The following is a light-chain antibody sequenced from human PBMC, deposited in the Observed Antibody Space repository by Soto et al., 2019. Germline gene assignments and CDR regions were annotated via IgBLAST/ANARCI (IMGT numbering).Light chain of an antibody. CDR1: QSIGSK. CDR3: QQYFYWPWT. J-gene: IGKJ1*01. Sequence: EIVMTQSPATLSVSPGERATLSCRASQSIGSKLAWYQQKPGQAPRLLIYGASTRATGFPARFSGSGSGTDFTLTISSLQSEDFAVYSCQQYFYWPWTFGQGTEVEVE. CDR2: GAS. V-gene: IGKV3-15*01.